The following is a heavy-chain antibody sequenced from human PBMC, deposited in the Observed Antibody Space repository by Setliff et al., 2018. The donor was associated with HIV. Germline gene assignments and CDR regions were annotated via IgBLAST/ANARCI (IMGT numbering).Heavy chain of an antibody. CDR3: ARVFRVRRVVVVAATHYYMDV. D-gene: IGHD2-15*01. CDR1: GYSFTTSG. J-gene: IGHJ6*03. Sequence: ASVKVSCKASGYSFTTSGVSGVRQAPGQGLEWMGWINIRSGNTNYAQKFQGRVTMTADTSTSTAYMGLRSLRSDDTAVYYCARVFRVRRVVVVAATHYYMDVWGKGTTVTVSS. CDR2: INIRSGNT. V-gene: IGHV1-18*01.